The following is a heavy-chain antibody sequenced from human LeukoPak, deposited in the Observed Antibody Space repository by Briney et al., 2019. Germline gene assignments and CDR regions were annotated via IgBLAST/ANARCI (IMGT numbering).Heavy chain of an antibody. CDR1: GGSISSSNYY. CDR3: ARLGFCTSTSCP. Sequence: PSETLSLSCSVSGGSISSSNYYWGWIRQPPGKGLEWIASIAYSGSTYNPSLKSRVTISVDTSKNQFSLKLSSVTAADTAVYYCARLGFCTSTSCPWGQGTLVTVSS. J-gene: IGHJ5*02. V-gene: IGHV4-39*01. D-gene: IGHD2-2*01. CDR2: IAYSGST.